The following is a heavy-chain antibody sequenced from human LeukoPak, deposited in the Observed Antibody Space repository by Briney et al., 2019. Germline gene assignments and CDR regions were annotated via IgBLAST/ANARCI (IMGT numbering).Heavy chain of an antibody. CDR2: IYYSGST. CDR1: GGSISSSSYY. V-gene: IGHV4-39*01. D-gene: IGHD4-17*01. Sequence: PSETLSLTCTVSGGSISSSSYYWGWIRQPPGKGLEWIGSIYYSGSTYYNPSLKSRVTISVDTSKNQFSLKLSSVTAADTAVYYCARQVGDYVVPEYFQHWGQGTLVTVSS. CDR3: ARQVGDYVVPEYFQH. J-gene: IGHJ1*01.